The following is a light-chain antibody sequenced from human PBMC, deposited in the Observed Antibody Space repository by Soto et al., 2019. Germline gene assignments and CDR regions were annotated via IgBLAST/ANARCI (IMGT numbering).Light chain of an antibody. Sequence: QSVLTQPPSVSAAPGQTVTISCSGSSSNIGNNDVSWYQQLPGTVPKLLIYDDNKRSSGIPDRFSGSKSGTSATLGITGLQTGDEADYYCGTWNSSLSAVLFGGWTKLTVL. CDR2: DDN. CDR1: SSNIGNND. V-gene: IGLV1-51*01. J-gene: IGLJ2*01. CDR3: GTWNSSLSAVL.